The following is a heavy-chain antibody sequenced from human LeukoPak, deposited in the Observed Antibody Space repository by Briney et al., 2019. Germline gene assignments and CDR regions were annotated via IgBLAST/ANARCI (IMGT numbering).Heavy chain of an antibody. CDR3: AKEFIRVPAANFDY. CDR1: GFTFTTYW. Sequence: PPGGSLRLSCAASGFTFTTYWMHWVRQAPGKGLVWVSHINSDGSITSYADSVKGRFTISRDNAKNSLYLQMNSLRAEDTAVYYCAKEFIRVPAANFDYWGQGTLVTVSS. V-gene: IGHV3-74*01. D-gene: IGHD2-2*01. J-gene: IGHJ4*02. CDR2: INSDGSIT.